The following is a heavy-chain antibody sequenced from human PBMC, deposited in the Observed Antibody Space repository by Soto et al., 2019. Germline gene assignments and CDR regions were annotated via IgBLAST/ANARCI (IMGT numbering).Heavy chain of an antibody. D-gene: IGHD3-10*01. CDR1: GFTFSSYA. Sequence: EVQLLESGGGLLQPGGSLRLSCAASGFTFSSYAMSWVRQSPGKVLEWVSAISGSGGSTYYADSVKGRFTISRDNSKNTLYLQMNSLRAEDTAVYYCAKTTIRGVIMYYFDYWGQGPLVTVSS. CDR2: ISGSGGST. J-gene: IGHJ4*02. CDR3: AKTTIRGVIMYYFDY. V-gene: IGHV3-23*01.